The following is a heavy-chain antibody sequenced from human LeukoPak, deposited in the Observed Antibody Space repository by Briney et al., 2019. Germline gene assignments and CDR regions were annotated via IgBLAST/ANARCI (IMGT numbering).Heavy chain of an antibody. CDR2: IRSKAYGGTT. V-gene: IGHV3-49*04. CDR3: TRTTNYCSSTSCYPHRDYYYYGMDV. J-gene: IGHJ6*02. Sequence: PGGSLRLSCTASGFTFGDYAMSWVRQAPGKGLEWVGFIRSKAYGGTTEYAASVKGRFTISRDDSKSITYLQVNSLKTEDTAVYYCTRTTNYCSSTSCYPHRDYYYYGMDVWGQGTTVTVSS. D-gene: IGHD2-2*01. CDR1: GFTFGDYA.